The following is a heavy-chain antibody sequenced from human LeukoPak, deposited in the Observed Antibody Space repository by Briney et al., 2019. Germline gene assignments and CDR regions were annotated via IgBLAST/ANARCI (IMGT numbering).Heavy chain of an antibody. Sequence: PGGSLRLSCAASGFTFSSYWMSWVRQAPGKGLEWVSTISSSSSYIYYADSVKGRFTISRDNAKNSLYLQMNSLRAEDTAVYYCASDPGGVGVDYWGQGTLVTVSS. J-gene: IGHJ4*02. V-gene: IGHV3-21*01. D-gene: IGHD3-16*01. CDR1: GFTFSSYW. CDR3: ASDPGGVGVDY. CDR2: ISSSSSYI.